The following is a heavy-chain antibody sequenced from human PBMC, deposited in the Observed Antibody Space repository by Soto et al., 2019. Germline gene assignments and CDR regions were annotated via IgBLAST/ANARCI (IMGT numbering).Heavy chain of an antibody. D-gene: IGHD3-22*01. CDR3: ARPGLFSGFSNYYYSGIDV. Sequence: GESLKISCKGSGYSFTNYWISWVRQMPGKGLEWMGGIDPSDSYTNYSPSFEGHVTISADKSITTAYLQWSSLKASDTALYYCARPGLFSGFSNYYYSGIDVRGQGSSVTGSS. CDR2: IDPSDSYT. V-gene: IGHV5-10-1*01. J-gene: IGHJ6*02. CDR1: GYSFTNYW.